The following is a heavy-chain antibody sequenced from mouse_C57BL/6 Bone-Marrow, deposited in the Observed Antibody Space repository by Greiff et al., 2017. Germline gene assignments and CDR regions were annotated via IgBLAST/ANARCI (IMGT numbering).Heavy chain of an antibody. CDR1: GYTFTSYW. J-gene: IGHJ3*01. CDR3: ASGGDGYYVVPFAY. V-gene: IGHV1-74*01. D-gene: IGHD2-3*01. Sequence: VQLQQPGAELVKPGASVKVSCKASGYTFTSYWMHWVKQRPGQGLEWIGRIHPSDSDTNYNQKFKGKATLTVDKSSSTAYMQLSSLTSEDSAVCYCASGGDGYYVVPFAYWGQGTLVTVSA. CDR2: IHPSDSDT.